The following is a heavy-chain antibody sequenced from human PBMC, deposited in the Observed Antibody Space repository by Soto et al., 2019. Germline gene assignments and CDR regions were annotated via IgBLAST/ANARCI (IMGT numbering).Heavy chain of an antibody. J-gene: IGHJ6*02. CDR1: GGTFSSYA. V-gene: IGHV1-69*01. CDR3: ARELDGSGYARYYYYGMDV. CDR2: IIPIFGTA. Sequence: QVQLVQSGAEVKKPGSSVKVSCKASGGTFSSYAISWVRQAPGQGLEWMGGIIPIFGTANYAQKFQGRVTIPADESTSTAYMELSSLRSEDTAVYYCARELDGSGYARYYYYGMDVWGQGTTVTVSS. D-gene: IGHD2-8*01.